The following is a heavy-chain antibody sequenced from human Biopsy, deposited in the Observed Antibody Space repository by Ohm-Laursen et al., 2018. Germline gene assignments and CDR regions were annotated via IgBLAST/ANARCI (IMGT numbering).Heavy chain of an antibody. CDR3: ARGMRSSGWPYFDS. CDR1: GDSASSGSFY. D-gene: IGHD6-19*01. Sequence: SDTLSLTCTVSGDSASSGSFYWTWIRQPPGQGPEYIGYIYDRGSTANYNPPLESRVTMSVDMPKNQFPLKLSSVTAADTAIYYCARGMRSSGWPYFDSWGQGTLVTVSS. CDR2: IYDRGSTA. V-gene: IGHV4-61*01. J-gene: IGHJ4*02.